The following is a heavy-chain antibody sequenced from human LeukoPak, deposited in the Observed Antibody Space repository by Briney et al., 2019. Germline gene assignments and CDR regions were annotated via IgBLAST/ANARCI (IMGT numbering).Heavy chain of an antibody. CDR2: IKSKTDGGTT. CDR3: TTDDPVIIVVVPAAPLEY. J-gene: IGHJ4*02. Sequence: GGSLRLSCAASGFTFSNAWMSWVRQAPGKGLEWVGRIKSKTDGGTTDYAAPVKGRFTISRDDSKNTLYLQMNSLKTEDTAVYYCTTDDPVIIVVVPAAPLEYWGQGTLVTVSS. CDR1: GFTFSNAW. V-gene: IGHV3-15*01. D-gene: IGHD2-2*01.